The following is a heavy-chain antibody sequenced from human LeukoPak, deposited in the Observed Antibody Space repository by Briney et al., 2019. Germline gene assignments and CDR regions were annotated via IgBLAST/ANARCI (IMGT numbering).Heavy chain of an antibody. V-gene: IGHV4-38-2*02. J-gene: IGHJ5*02. CDR2: INHSGST. CDR3: ARRRNWFDP. Sequence: SETLSLTCTVSGYSISSGYYWGWIRQPPGKGLEWIGEINHSGSTNYNPSLKSRVTISVDTSKNQFSLKLSSVTAADTAVYYCARRRNWFDPWGQGTLVTVSS. CDR1: GYSISSGYY.